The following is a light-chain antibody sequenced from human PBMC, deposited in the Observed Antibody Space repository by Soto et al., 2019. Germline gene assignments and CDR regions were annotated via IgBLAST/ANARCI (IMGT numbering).Light chain of an antibody. CDR1: QSISIR. CDR2: RAS. Sequence: DIQMTQSPSTLSASVGDRVTITCQASQSISIRLAWYQQKPGKAPKLLIHRASSLEDGVSPRFSGSGSGTEFTLTINSLQPDDSATYYCQQYNSYRTFGQGTKVEIK. CDR3: QQYNSYRT. V-gene: IGKV1-5*03. J-gene: IGKJ1*01.